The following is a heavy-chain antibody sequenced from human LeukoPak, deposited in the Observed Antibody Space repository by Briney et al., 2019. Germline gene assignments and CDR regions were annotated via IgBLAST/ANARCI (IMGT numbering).Heavy chain of an antibody. J-gene: IGHJ6*03. D-gene: IGHD2-8*01. Sequence: GGSLRLSCAASGFTFSSYGMHWVRQAPGKGLEWGAFIRYDGSNKYYADSVKGRFTISRDNSKNTLYLQMNRLRAEDKAVYYCARVLMLHAHYYYYYLDVWGKRTTVTVSS. CDR1: GFTFSSYG. V-gene: IGHV3-30*02. CDR3: ARVLMLHAHYYYYYLDV. CDR2: IRYDGSNK.